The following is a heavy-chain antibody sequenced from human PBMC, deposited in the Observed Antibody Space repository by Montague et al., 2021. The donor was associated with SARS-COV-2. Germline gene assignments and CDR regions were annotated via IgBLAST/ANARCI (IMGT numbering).Heavy chain of an antibody. CDR3: ASYQNYYYYYGMDV. CDR2: ISSSSSYI. Sequence: SLRLSLSASGFTFSSYSMNWVRQAPGKGLEWVSSISSSSSYIYYADSVKGRSIISRDNAKNSLYLQMNSLRAEDTAVYYCASYQNYYYYYGMDVWGQGTTVTVSS. J-gene: IGHJ6*02. CDR1: GFTFSSYS. D-gene: IGHD2-2*01. V-gene: IGHV3-21*01.